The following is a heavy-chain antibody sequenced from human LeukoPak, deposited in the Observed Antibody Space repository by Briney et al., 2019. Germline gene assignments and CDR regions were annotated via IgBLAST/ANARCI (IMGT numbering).Heavy chain of an antibody. CDR3: ARDPGDYTTNFDY. CDR2: INPNSGGT. V-gene: IGHV1-2*02. D-gene: IGHD4-17*01. CDR1: GYTFTSYY. J-gene: IGHJ4*02. Sequence: ASVKVSCKASGYTFTSYYMHWVRQAPGQGLEWMGWINPNSGGTNYAQKFQGRVTMTRDTSISTAYMELSRLRSDDTAVYYCARDPGDYTTNFDYWGQGTLVTVSS.